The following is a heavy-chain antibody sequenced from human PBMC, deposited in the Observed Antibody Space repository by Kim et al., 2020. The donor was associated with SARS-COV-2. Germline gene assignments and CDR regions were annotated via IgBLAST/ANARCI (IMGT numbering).Heavy chain of an antibody. D-gene: IGHD3-10*01. Sequence: SETLSLTCTVSRGSISRGDYYWSWIRQPPGKGLEWIGYIHYSGTTFYTPSLKSRVAISMDTSENQLSLKLNSVTAADTAVYYCARGNGVTMVRGAGSYFDYWGQGILVIVSS. CDR1: RGSISRGDYY. J-gene: IGHJ4*02. CDR2: IHYSGTT. V-gene: IGHV4-30-4*01. CDR3: ARGNGVTMVRGAGSYFDY.